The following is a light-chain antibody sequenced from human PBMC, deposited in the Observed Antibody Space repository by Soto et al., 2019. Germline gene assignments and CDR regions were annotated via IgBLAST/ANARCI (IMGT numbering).Light chain of an antibody. Sequence: EIVLTQSPGALFLSTGESATLSCSASQTVGSDYLAWYQQRPGQAPRLLIYGASSRATGIPDRFSGSGSGTDFTLTIGRLEPEDFAMYFCQQYRTSAQTFGQGTKVDIK. CDR2: GAS. CDR3: QQYRTSAQT. J-gene: IGKJ1*01. CDR1: QTVGSDY. V-gene: IGKV3-20*01.